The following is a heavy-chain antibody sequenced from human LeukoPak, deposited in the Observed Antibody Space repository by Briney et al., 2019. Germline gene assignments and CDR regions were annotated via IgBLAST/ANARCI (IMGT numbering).Heavy chain of an antibody. J-gene: IGHJ5*02. CDR1: GYTFTSYG. D-gene: IGHD3-22*01. Sequence: ASVKVSCKASGYTFTSYGISWVRQAPGQGLEWMGWISAYNGNTNYAQKLQGRVTKTTDTSTSTAYMELRSLRSDDTAVYYCARDHGPYYYDSSGSGFDPWGQGTLVTVSS. CDR3: ARDHGPYYYDSSGSGFDP. V-gene: IGHV1-18*01. CDR2: ISAYNGNT.